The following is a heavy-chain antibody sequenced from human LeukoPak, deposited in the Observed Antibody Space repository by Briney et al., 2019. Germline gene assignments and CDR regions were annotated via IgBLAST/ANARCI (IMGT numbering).Heavy chain of an antibody. CDR2: IDPNSGGT. V-gene: IGHV1-8*03. D-gene: IGHD6-19*01. J-gene: IGHJ6*03. CDR1: GYTFTGYY. CDR3: ARGGYSSGWWYYYYMDV. Sequence: ASAQVSCKASGYTFTGYYMHWVRQAPGQGLEWMGWIDPNSGGTGYAQKFRGRVTITRNTSISTAYMELSSLRSEDTAVYYCARGGYSSGWWYYYYMDVWGKGTTVTVSS.